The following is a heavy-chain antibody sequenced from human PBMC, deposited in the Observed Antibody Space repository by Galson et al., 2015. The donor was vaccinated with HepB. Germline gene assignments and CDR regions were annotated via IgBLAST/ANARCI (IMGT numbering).Heavy chain of an antibody. CDR2: FSDSGGST. CDR1: GFTFSNYA. J-gene: IGHJ4*02. CDR3: AKKERYSHFDY. D-gene: IGHD1-1*01. V-gene: IGHV3-23*01. Sequence: SLRLSCAASGFTFSNYAMSWVRQAPGKGLEWVSGFSDSGGSTYYADSVKGRFTISRDNSKNTLYLQMNSLRAEDTAAYYCAKKERYSHFDYWGQGTLVTVSS.